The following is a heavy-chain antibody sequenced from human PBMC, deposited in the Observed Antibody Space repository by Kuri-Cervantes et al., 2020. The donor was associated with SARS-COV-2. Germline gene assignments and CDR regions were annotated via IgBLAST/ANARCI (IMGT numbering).Heavy chain of an antibody. V-gene: IGHV3-48*02. Sequence: GGSLRLSCAASGFTFSNYWMTWVRQAPGKGLEWVSYISSSSSTIYYADSVKGRFTISRDNAKNSLYLQMNSLRDEDTAVYYCARDSKSITIFGVVPYGMDVRGQGTTVTVSS. CDR2: ISSSSSTI. J-gene: IGHJ6*02. CDR3: ARDSKSITIFGVVPYGMDV. D-gene: IGHD3-3*01. CDR1: GFTFSNYW.